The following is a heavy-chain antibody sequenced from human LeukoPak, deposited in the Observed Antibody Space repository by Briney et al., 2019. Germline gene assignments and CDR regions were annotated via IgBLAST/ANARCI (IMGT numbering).Heavy chain of an antibody. V-gene: IGHV1-18*01. J-gene: IGHJ3*02. D-gene: IGHD3-3*01. CDR1: GYTFTSYG. CDR3: ARVASVGVVIIRGAFDI. CDR2: ISAYNGNT. Sequence: ASVKVSCKASGYTFTSYGISWVRQAPGQGLEWMGWISAYNGNTNYAQKLQGRVTMTTDTSTSTAYMELRSLRSDDTAVYYCARVASVGVVIIRGAFDIWGQGTMVTVSS.